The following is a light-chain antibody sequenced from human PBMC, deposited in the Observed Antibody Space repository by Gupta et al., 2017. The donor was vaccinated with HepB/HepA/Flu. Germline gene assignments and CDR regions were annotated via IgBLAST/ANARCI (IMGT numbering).Light chain of an antibody. J-gene: IGLJ3*02. Sequence: QSALTQPRSVSGSPGQSVTISCTGTSSDVGGYNYVSWHQQHPGKVPKVMIYDVSKRPSGVPDRFSGSKTGNTASLTISGLQAEDEADYYCCSYAGRYIWVFGGGTKVTVL. CDR1: SSDVGGYNY. V-gene: IGLV2-11*01. CDR3: CSYAGRYIWV. CDR2: DVS.